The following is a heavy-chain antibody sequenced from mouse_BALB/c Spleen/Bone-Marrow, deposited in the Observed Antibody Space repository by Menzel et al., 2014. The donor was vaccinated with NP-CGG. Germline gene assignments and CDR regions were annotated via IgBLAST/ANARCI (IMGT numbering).Heavy chain of an antibody. D-gene: IGHD2-10*02. Sequence: QVQLQQSGPGLVAPSQSLSIACTVSGFSLTGYGVNWVRQPPGEGLEWLGMIWRDGSTDYNSALKSRLSIGKDNSKSQVFLKMNSLQTDDTARYYCAREKYGNYYAMDYWGQGTSVTVSS. V-gene: IGHV2-6-7*01. CDR2: IWRDGST. CDR1: GFSLTGYG. CDR3: AREKYGNYYAMDY. J-gene: IGHJ4*01.